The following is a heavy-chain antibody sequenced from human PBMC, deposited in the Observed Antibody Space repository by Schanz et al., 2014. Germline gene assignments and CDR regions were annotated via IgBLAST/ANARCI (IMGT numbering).Heavy chain of an antibody. D-gene: IGHD6-13*01. CDR1: GFTYSSYW. CDR3: ARDLRNSRPSYYDH. Sequence: EVQLVESGGGFVQPGGSLRLSCAASGFTYSSYWMHWVRQAPGKGLVWVSTIDTAGSYTSYVDPVKGRFTISRDNAKNSLYLQMDALRAEDTAVYYCARDLRNSRPSYYDHWGQGTLVTVSA. J-gene: IGHJ4*02. V-gene: IGHV3-74*01. CDR2: IDTAGSYT.